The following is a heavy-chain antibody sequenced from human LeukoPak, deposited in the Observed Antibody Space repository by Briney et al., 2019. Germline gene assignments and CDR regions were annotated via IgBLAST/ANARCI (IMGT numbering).Heavy chain of an antibody. Sequence: GGSLRLSCAASGFTFSSYDMHWVRQATGKGLEWVSAIGTAGDTYYPGSVKGRFTISRENAKNSLHLQMNSLRAGDTAVYYCARGDRRDGYNLLDYWGQGTLVTVSS. CDR2: IGTAGDT. J-gene: IGHJ4*02. V-gene: IGHV3-13*01. CDR1: GFTFSSYD. D-gene: IGHD5-12*01. CDR3: ARGDRRDGYNLLDY.